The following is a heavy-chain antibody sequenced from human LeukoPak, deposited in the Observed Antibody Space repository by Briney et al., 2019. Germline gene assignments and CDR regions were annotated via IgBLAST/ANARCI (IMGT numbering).Heavy chain of an antibody. D-gene: IGHD2-2*01. CDR2: IIPIFGTA. J-gene: IGHJ6*02. CDR1: GGTFSSYA. V-gene: IGHV1-69*13. CDR3: ARDYVVVVPAAIVYYYYYGMDV. Sequence: SVKVSCKASGGTFSSYAISWVRQAPGQGLEWMGGIIPIFGTANYAQKFQGRVTITADESTSTAYMELSSLRSEDTAVYYCARDYVVVVPAAIVYYYYYGMDVWGQGTTVIVSS.